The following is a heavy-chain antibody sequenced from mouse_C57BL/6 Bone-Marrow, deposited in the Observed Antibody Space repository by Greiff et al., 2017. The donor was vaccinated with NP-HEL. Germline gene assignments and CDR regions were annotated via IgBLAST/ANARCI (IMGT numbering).Heavy chain of an antibody. Sequence: VQLQQSGPELVKPGASVKISCKASGYTFTDYYMNWVKQSHGKSLEWIGDINPNNGGTSYNQKFKGKATLTVDKSSSTAYMELRSLTSEDSAVYYCANRAWFAYWGQGTLVTVSA. V-gene: IGHV1-26*01. CDR3: ANRAWFAY. CDR1: GYTFTDYY. J-gene: IGHJ3*01. CDR2: INPNNGGT.